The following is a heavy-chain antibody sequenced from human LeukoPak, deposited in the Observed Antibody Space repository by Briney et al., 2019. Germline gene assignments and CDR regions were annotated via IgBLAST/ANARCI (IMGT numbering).Heavy chain of an antibody. CDR3: AKVWGSSGHCFDY. J-gene: IGHJ4*02. CDR2: ISGSGGST. D-gene: IGHD6-19*01. V-gene: IGHV3-23*01. CDR1: GFTFSSYA. Sequence: SGGSLRLSCAASGFTFSSYAMSWVRQAPGKGLEWVSAISGSGGSTYYADSVKGRFTISRDNSKNTLYLQMNSLRAEDTAVYYCAKVWGSSGHCFDYWGQGTLVTVSS.